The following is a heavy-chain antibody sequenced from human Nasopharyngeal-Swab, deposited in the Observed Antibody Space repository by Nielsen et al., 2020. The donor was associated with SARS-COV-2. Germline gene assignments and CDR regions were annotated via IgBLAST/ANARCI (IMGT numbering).Heavy chain of an antibody. V-gene: IGHV3-30-3*01. CDR3: ARELMIHSGWYPFDY. CDR2: ISYDGSNK. Sequence: GESLKISCAASGFTFSSYAVHWVRQAPGKGLEWVAVISYDGSNKYYADFVKGRFTISRDNSKNTLYLQMNSLRAEDTAVYYCARELMIHSGWYPFDYWGQGTLVTVSS. CDR1: GFTFSSYA. J-gene: IGHJ4*02. D-gene: IGHD6-19*01.